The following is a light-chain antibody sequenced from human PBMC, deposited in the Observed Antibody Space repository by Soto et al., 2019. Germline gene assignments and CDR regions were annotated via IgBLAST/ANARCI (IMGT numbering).Light chain of an antibody. V-gene: IGKV4-1*01. CDR1: QSVLYSPNNKDY. CDR3: QQYCTTPWT. Sequence: DIVMTQSPDSLAVSLGERATINCKSSQSVLYSPNNKDYLAWYQQKPGQVPKVLIYWASTRESGVPDRFSGSGSGTDFTLTISSLQAEDAAVYYCQQYCTTPWTFGQGTKVEIK. CDR2: WAS. J-gene: IGKJ1*01.